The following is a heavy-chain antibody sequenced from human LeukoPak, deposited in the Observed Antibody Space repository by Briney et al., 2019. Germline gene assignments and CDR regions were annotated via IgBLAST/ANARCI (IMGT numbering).Heavy chain of an antibody. CDR2: IYTTGST. CDR3: ARANYYDSGGYYPGWFDP. CDR1: GGSISSYY. D-gene: IGHD3-22*01. Sequence: PSETLSLTCTVSGGSISSYYWSWIRQPAGKGLEWIGRIYTTGSTNYSPSHKSRDTMSVDTSKNQFSLKLSSLTAADTAVYYCARANYYDSGGYYPGWFDPWGQGTLVTVSS. J-gene: IGHJ5*02. V-gene: IGHV4-4*07.